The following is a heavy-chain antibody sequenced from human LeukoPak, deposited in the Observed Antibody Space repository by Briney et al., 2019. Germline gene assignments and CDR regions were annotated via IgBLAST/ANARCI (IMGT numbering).Heavy chain of an antibody. Sequence: GGSLRLSCAASGFTFSSYSMNWVRQAPGKGLEWVSSISSSSSYIYYADSVKGRFTISRDNAKNTLYLQMNSLRAEDTAVYYCASGRLVGAPDYWGQGTLVTVSS. CDR1: GFTFSSYS. CDR2: ISSSSSYI. CDR3: ASGRLVGAPDY. V-gene: IGHV3-21*01. J-gene: IGHJ4*02. D-gene: IGHD1-26*01.